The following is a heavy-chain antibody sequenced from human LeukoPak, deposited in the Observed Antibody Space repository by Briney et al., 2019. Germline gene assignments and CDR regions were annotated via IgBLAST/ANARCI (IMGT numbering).Heavy chain of an antibody. CDR1: GYTFTGYY. D-gene: IGHD6-19*01. CDR2: INPSSGGT. CDR3: ASSSSGWYVSYYYYGMDV. Sequence: PAASVKVSCKASGYTFTGYYMHWVRQAPGQGLEWMGWINPSSGGTNYAQKFQGWVTMTRDTSISTAYMELSRLRSDDTAVYYCASSSSGWYVSYYYYGMDVWGQGTTVTVSS. J-gene: IGHJ6*02. V-gene: IGHV1-2*04.